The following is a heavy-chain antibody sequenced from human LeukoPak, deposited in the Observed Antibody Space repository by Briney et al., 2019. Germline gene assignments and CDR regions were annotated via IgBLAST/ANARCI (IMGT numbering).Heavy chain of an antibody. CDR1: GYSFTSYW. Sequence: GESPKISCKGSGYSFTSYWIGWVRQMPGKGLEWMGIIYPGDSDTRYSPSFQGQVTISADKSISTAYLQWSSLKASDTAMYYCARLSGSYPRYYGMDVWGQGTTVTVSS. CDR3: ARLSGSYPRYYGMDV. V-gene: IGHV5-51*01. J-gene: IGHJ6*02. CDR2: IYPGDSDT. D-gene: IGHD1-26*01.